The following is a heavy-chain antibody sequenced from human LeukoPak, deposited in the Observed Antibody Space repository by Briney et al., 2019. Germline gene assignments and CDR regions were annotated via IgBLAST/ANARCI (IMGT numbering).Heavy chain of an antibody. D-gene: IGHD6-13*01. CDR1: GFTFSDYY. V-gene: IGHV3-11*01. Sequence: GGSLRLSCAASGFTFSDYYMSWIRQAPGKGLELVSYISSSGSTIYYADSVKGRFTISRDNAKNSLYLQMNSLRAEDTAVYSCARDPRQPQLSWFDPWGQGTLVTVSS. J-gene: IGHJ5*02. CDR2: ISSSGSTI. CDR3: ARDPRQPQLSWFDP.